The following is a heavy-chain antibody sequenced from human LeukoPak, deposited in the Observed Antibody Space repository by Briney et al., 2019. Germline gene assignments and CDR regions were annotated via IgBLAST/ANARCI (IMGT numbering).Heavy chain of an antibody. D-gene: IGHD5-18*01. CDR2: MQSTGNS. CDR3: ARDKQHSYGRYFDH. J-gene: IGHJ4*02. CDR1: GDSISTYH. Sequence: SETVSLTCSVSGDSISTYHWNWIRKPPGRGLEWIGYMQSTGNSNYNPSRRSRVTMFVDTSKNQVALILRSVTAADTAVHFCARDKQHSYGRYFDHWGQGALVTVSS. V-gene: IGHV4-59*01.